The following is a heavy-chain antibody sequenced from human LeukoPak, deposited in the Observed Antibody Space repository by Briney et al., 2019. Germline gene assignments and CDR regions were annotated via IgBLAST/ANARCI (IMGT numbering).Heavy chain of an antibody. CDR3: ARRDEYGNHGRLY. J-gene: IGHJ4*02. CDR1: GGSLSSNTDY. Sequence: ETLSLTCTVSGGSLSSNTDYWGWIRQPPGEGLEWIGSIYYSGSTYYNSSLKSRITISVDTSKNQFSLRLSSVTAADTAVYYCARRDEYGNHGRLYWGQGTLVTVSS. D-gene: IGHD4-11*01. V-gene: IGHV4-39*07. CDR2: IYYSGST.